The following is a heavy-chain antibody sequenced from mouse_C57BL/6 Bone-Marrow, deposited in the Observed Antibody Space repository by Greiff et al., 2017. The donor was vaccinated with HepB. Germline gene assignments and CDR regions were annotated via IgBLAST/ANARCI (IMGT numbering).Heavy chain of an antibody. CDR3: ARHEERYYYGSRDYFDY. CDR1: GYTFTEYT. D-gene: IGHD1-1*01. CDR2: FYPGSGSI. J-gene: IGHJ2*01. V-gene: IGHV1-62-2*01. Sequence: VHLVESGAELVKPGASVKLSCKASGYTFTEYTIHWVKQRSGQGLEWIGWFYPGSGSIKYNEKFKDKATLTADKSSSTVYMELSRLTSEDSAVYFCARHEERYYYGSRDYFDYWGQGTTLTVSS.